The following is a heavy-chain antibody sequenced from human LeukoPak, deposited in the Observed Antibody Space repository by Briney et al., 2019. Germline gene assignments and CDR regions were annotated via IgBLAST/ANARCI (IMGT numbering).Heavy chain of an antibody. Sequence: ASVKVSCKASGGTFSSYAISWVRQAPGQGLEWMGRIIPILGIANYAQKFQGGVTITADKSTSTAYMELSSLRSEDTAVYYCARGELYSSGCPEHYWGQGTLVTVSS. CDR2: IIPILGIA. V-gene: IGHV1-69*04. D-gene: IGHD6-19*01. CDR1: GGTFSSYA. J-gene: IGHJ4*02. CDR3: ARGELYSSGCPEHY.